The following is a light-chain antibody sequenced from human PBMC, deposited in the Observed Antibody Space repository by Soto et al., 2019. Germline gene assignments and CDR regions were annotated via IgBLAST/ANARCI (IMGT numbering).Light chain of an antibody. Sequence: QLVLTQPPSVSGTPGQRVSISCSGSNSNIESHSVDWYQHFPGTAPKLVINSNDQRPSGVPDRFSGSKSGTSASLGISGLQSEDEADYYCATWDDGVNGVLFGGGTKVTVL. CDR1: NSNIESHS. J-gene: IGLJ2*01. CDR3: ATWDDGVNGVL. CDR2: SND. V-gene: IGLV1-44*01.